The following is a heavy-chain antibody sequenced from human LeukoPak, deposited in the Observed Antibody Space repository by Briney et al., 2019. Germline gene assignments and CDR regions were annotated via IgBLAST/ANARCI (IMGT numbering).Heavy chain of an antibody. J-gene: IGHJ4*02. CDR1: GFSFSNCS. CDR3: AKDHALLWFGELSHLDY. Sequence: PGGSLRLSCAASGFSFSNCSMNWVRQAPGKGLEWVSSISSSSTYIYYADSLEGRFTISRDNVRNSLYLQMNSLRAEDTAVYYCAKDHALLWFGELSHLDYWGQGTLVTVSS. D-gene: IGHD3-10*01. CDR2: ISSSSTYI. V-gene: IGHV3-21*01.